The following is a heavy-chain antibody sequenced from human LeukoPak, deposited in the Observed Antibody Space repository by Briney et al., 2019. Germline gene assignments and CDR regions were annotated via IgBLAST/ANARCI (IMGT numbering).Heavy chain of an antibody. CDR3: TRYNNDHLDY. CDR2: IAYDGSRA. V-gene: IGHV3-33*01. Sequence: GGSLRLSCAGSGFTFGGYGMHWFRQTPGKGLEWVAVIAYDGSRAFYADSVKGRFTISRDNSKNTMSVQMDDLRAGDTAVYYCTRYNNDHLDYWGQGTLVTVSS. D-gene: IGHD1-14*01. CDR1: GFTFGGYG. J-gene: IGHJ4*02.